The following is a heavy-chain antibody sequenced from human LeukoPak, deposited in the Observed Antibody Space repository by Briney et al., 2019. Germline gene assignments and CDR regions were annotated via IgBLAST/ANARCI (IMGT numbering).Heavy chain of an antibody. CDR1: GFTFSSYG. V-gene: IGHV3-30*03. Sequence: GGSLRLSCAASGFTFSSYGMHWVRQAPGKGLEWVAVISYDGSNKYYADSVKGRFTISRDNSKNTLYLQMNSLRAEDTAVYYCARGNCSGGSCHGGGSAFDIWGQGTMVTVSS. CDR3: ARGNCSGGSCHGGGSAFDI. J-gene: IGHJ3*02. D-gene: IGHD2-15*01. CDR2: ISYDGSNK.